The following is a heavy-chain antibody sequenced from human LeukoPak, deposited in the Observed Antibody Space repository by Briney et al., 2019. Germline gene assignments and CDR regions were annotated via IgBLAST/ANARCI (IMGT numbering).Heavy chain of an antibody. CDR3: ARHLGSGYYYDYYYGMDV. J-gene: IGHJ6*02. CDR1: GYSFTSYW. V-gene: IGHV5-51*01. D-gene: IGHD3-22*01. Sequence: GESLKISCKGSGYSFTSYWIGWVRQMPGKGLEWMGIIHPGDSDTRYSPSFQGQVTISADKSISTAYLQWSSLKASDTAMYYCARHLGSGYYYDYYYGMDVWGQGTTVTVSS. CDR2: IHPGDSDT.